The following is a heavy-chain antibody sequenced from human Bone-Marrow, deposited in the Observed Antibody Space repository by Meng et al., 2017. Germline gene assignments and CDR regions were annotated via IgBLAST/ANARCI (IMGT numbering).Heavy chain of an antibody. Sequence: GGSLRLSCAASGYTFTSYYMHWVRQAPGQGLEWMGIINPSGGSTSYAQKFQGRVTMTRDTSTSTVYMELSSLRSEDKAVYYCARARRRDGYNLSVQRGWPHFDYWGQGTLVTVSS. J-gene: IGHJ4*02. V-gene: IGHV1-46*01. CDR2: INPSGGST. D-gene: IGHD5-24*01. CDR3: ARARRRDGYNLSVQRGWPHFDY. CDR1: GYTFTSYY.